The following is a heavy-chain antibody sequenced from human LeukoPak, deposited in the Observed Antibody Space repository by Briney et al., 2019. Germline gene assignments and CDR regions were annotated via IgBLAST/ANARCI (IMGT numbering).Heavy chain of an antibody. CDR3: ARDAAYGYVRFDY. D-gene: IGHD5-18*01. CDR1: GFMFSSSW. CDR2: IKEDGSDK. Sequence: PGGSLRLSCAASGFMFSSSWMAWVRQAPGKGLEWVANIKEDGSDKNYVDSMKGRFTISRDNAKNSLYLQMNSLGAEDTAIYYCARDAAYGYVRFDYWGQGTQVTVSS. J-gene: IGHJ4*02. V-gene: IGHV3-7*01.